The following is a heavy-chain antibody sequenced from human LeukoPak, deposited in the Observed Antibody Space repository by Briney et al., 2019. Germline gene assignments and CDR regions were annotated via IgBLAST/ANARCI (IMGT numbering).Heavy chain of an antibody. D-gene: IGHD1-26*01. Sequence: GGSLRLSCAASGFTFSSYAMSWVRQAPGKGLEWVSAISGSGGSTYYADSVKGRFTISRDNSKNTLYLQMNSLRAEDTAVYYCAKGSDIGILGATKTDYWGQGNLVTVSS. J-gene: IGHJ4*02. CDR1: GFTFSSYA. CDR3: AKGSDIGILGATKTDY. V-gene: IGHV3-23*01. CDR2: ISGSGGST.